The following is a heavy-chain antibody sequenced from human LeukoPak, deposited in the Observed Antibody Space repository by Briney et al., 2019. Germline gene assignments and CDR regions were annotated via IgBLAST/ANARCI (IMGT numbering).Heavy chain of an antibody. CDR3: ARPGHYYYDSSGIDDAFDI. V-gene: IGHV5-51*01. CDR2: IYPGDSDT. CDR1: GYSFTSYW. D-gene: IGHD3-22*01. Sequence: GESLKISCKGSGYSFTSYWIGWVRQMPGKGLEWMGIIYPGDSDTRYSPSFQGQVTISADKSISTAYLQWSSLKASDTAMYYCARPGHYYYDSSGIDDAFDIWGQGTMVTVSS. J-gene: IGHJ3*02.